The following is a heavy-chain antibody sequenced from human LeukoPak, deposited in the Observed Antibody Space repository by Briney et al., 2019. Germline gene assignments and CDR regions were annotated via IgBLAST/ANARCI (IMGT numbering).Heavy chain of an antibody. V-gene: IGHV4-59*12. D-gene: IGHD3-22*01. CDR3: ARGDSSGYYSGDFDY. CDR2: IYYSGST. J-gene: IGHJ4*02. CDR1: GGSISTYY. Sequence: SETLSLTCTVSGGSISTYYWSWIRQPPGKGLEWIGYIYYSGSTYYNPSLKSRVTISVDTSKNQFSLKLSSVTAADTAVYYCARGDSSGYYSGDFDYWGQGTLVTVSS.